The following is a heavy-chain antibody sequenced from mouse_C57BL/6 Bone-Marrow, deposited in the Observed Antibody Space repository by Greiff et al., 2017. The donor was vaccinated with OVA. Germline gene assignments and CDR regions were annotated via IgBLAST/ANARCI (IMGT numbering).Heavy chain of an antibody. Sequence: VQLQQSGAELVRPGASVKMSCKASGYTFTSYNMHWVKQTPRQGLEWIGAIYPGNGDTSYNQKFKGKATLTVDKASNTAYMQLSSLTSEDSAVYFCARSHYYGSSYAMDYWGQGTSVTVSS. CDR3: ARSHYYGSSYAMDY. D-gene: IGHD1-1*01. J-gene: IGHJ4*01. CDR1: GYTFTSYN. V-gene: IGHV1-12*01. CDR2: IYPGNGDT.